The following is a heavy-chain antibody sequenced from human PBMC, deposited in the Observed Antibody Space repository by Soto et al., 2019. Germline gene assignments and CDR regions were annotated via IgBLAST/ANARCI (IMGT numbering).Heavy chain of an antibody. Sequence: EVQLVESGGGLVQPGGSLRLSCAASGFTFSRYSMNWVRQAPGKGLEWVSYISSSSNSIYYADSVKGRFTISRDNAKNSLPLQMNSLRAEDTAVYYCARPVECSTTSCIRRGQGTLVTFSS. CDR2: ISSSSNSI. CDR1: GFTFSRYS. CDR3: ARPVECSTTSCIR. J-gene: IGHJ4*02. D-gene: IGHD2-2*01. V-gene: IGHV3-48*01.